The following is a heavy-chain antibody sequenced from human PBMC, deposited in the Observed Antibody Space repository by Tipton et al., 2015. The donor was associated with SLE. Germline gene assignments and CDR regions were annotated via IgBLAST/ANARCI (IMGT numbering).Heavy chain of an antibody. V-gene: IGHV4-59*13. J-gene: IGHJ4*02. CDR2: IYYSGTT. D-gene: IGHD2-21*01. Sequence: LRLSCTVSGGSISRYFWTWIRQSPGKKLEWLGYIYYSGTTNYNPSLKSRLTMSVDTSKNQFSLTLNSVTAADTAVYFCAREIALGGFDFWGQGMLVTVSS. CDR3: AREIALGGFDF. CDR1: GGSISRYF.